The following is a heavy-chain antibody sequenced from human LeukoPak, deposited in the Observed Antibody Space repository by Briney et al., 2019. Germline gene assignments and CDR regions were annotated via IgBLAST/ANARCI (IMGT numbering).Heavy chain of an antibody. D-gene: IGHD2-15*01. V-gene: IGHV1-8*01. J-gene: IGHJ4*02. Sequence: ASVKVSCKASGYTFTSYDINWVRQATGQGREWMGWMNPNSGNTGYAQKFQGRDTITRKTSISTAYMELSSLGSEDTAVYYCARAGGYCGRISCPYYFDYWGQGSLVAVSS. CDR3: ARAGGYCGRISCPYYFDY. CDR1: GYTFTSYD. CDR2: MNPNSGNT.